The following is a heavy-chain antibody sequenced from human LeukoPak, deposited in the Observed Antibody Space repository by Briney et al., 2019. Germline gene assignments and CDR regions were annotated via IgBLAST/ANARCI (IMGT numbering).Heavy chain of an antibody. V-gene: IGHV4-34*01. CDR3: ARGPLSYYFDY. D-gene: IGHD3-16*02. CDR2: INHSGST. CDR1: GGSFSGYY. Sequence: SETLSLTCAVYGGSFSGYYWSWIRQPPGKGLEWIGEINHSGSTNYNPSLKSRVTISVDTSKNQFSLKLSSVTAADTAVYYCARGPLSYYFDYWGRGTLVTVSS. J-gene: IGHJ4*02.